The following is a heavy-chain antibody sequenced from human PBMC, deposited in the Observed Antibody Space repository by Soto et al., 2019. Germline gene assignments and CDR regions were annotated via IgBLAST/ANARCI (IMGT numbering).Heavy chain of an antibody. D-gene: IGHD2-15*01. J-gene: IGHJ3*02. CDR3: ARVYCSGGSCYFGENAFDI. V-gene: IGHV3-21*01. CDR1: GFTFSSYS. CDR2: ISSSSSYI. Sequence: EVQLVESGGGLVKPGGSLRLSCAASGFTFSSYSMNWVRQAPGKGLEWVSSISSSSSYIYYADSVKGRFTISRDNAKNSLYRQMNSLRAEDTAVYYCARVYCSGGSCYFGENAFDIWGQGTMVTVSS.